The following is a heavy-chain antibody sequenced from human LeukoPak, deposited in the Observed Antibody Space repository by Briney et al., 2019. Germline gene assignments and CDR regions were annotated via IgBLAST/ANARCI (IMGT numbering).Heavy chain of an antibody. D-gene: IGHD2-21*02. V-gene: IGHV7-4-1*02. CDR3: ARGVGDSDYYYYIDV. CDR2: INTNNGNP. J-gene: IGHJ6*03. Sequence: ASVKVSCKASGYTFTSYAMNWVRQAPGQGLEWMGWINTNNGNPTYAQGFTGRFVFSLDTSVSTAYLQISSLKAKDTAVYYCARGVGDSDYYYYIDVWGKGTTVTVSS. CDR1: GYTFTSYA.